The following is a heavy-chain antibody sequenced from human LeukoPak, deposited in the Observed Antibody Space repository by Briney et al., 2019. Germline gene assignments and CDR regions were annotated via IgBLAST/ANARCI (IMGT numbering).Heavy chain of an antibody. V-gene: IGHV1-18*01. CDR3: ARATGLLAADSFDY. CDR1: GGTFSSYA. Sequence: GASVKVSCKASGGTFSSYAISWVRQAPGQGLEWMGWISAYNGNTNYAQKLQGRVTMTTDTSTSTAYMELRSLRSDDTAVYYCARATGLLAADSFDYWGQGTLVTVSS. J-gene: IGHJ4*02. CDR2: ISAYNGNT. D-gene: IGHD2-15*01.